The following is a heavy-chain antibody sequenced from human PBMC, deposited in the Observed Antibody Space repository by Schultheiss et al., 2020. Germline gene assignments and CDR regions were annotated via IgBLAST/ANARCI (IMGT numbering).Heavy chain of an antibody. D-gene: IGHD5-18*01. CDR3: TSLIFTAMVDY. Sequence: GGSLRLSCAASGFTFSSYSMNWVRQAPGKGLEWVSSISSSSSYIYYADSVKGRFTISRDNAKNSLYLQMNSLRAEDTAVYYCTSLIFTAMVDYWGQGTLVTVAS. J-gene: IGHJ4*02. V-gene: IGHV3-21*04. CDR1: GFTFSSYS. CDR2: ISSSSSYI.